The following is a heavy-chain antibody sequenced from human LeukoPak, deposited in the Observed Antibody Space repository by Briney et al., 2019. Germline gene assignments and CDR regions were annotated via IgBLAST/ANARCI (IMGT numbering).Heavy chain of an antibody. J-gene: IGHJ6*03. D-gene: IGHD3-10*01. CDR1: GYTFTSYA. Sequence: ASVKVPCKASGYTFTSYAMHWVRQAPGQRLEWMGWINAGNGNTKYSQEFQGRVTITRDTSASTAYMELSSLRSEDTAVYYCAKVYGSGSYYYYMDVWGKGTTVTISS. V-gene: IGHV1-3*03. CDR3: AKVYGSGSYYYYMDV. CDR2: INAGNGNT.